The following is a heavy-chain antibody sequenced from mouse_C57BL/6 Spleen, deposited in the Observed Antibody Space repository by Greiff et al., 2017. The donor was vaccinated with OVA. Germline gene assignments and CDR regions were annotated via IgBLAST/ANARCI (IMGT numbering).Heavy chain of an antibody. CDR1: GFTFSSYA. V-gene: IGHV5-9-1*02. J-gene: IGHJ2*01. CDR3: SRERGGYDVGDFDY. D-gene: IGHD2-2*01. Sequence: EVMLVESGAGLVKPGGSLKLSCAASGFTFSSYAMSWVRQTPEQRLEWVAYISSGGDYIYYADTVKGRFTISRDNARNTLYLQMSSLKSEDTAMYDCSRERGGYDVGDFDYWGQGTTLTVSS. CDR2: ISSGGDYI.